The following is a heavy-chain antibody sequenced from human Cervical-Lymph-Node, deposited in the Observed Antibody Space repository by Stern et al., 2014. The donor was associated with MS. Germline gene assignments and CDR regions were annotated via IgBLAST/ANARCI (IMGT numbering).Heavy chain of an antibody. CDR3: AREVADYASRIYFSYIDS. CDR1: GGSISSGDYY. J-gene: IGHJ4*02. V-gene: IGHV4-30-4*01. D-gene: IGHD4/OR15-4a*01. Sequence: QVQLQESGPGLVKPSQTLSLTCNVSGGSISSGDYYWTWIRQSPGKGPEWIGHLYSTGSAYYDPSLKSRVTISVDTSKNHFSLQLTSVTAADTAVYYCAREVADYASRIYFSYIDSWGQGTLVTVSA. CDR2: LYSTGSA.